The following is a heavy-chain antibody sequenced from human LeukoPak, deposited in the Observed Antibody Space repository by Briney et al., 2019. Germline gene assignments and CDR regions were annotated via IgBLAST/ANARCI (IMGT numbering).Heavy chain of an antibody. CDR1: GYTFTSYD. CDR3: ARATTRRVHFDY. D-gene: IGHD1-1*01. J-gene: IGHJ4*02. Sequence: SVKVSCKASGYTFTSYDINWVRQAPGQGLEWMGGIIPIFGTANYAQKFQGRVTITADESTSTAYMELSSLRSEDTAVYYCARATTRRVHFDYWGQGTLVTVSS. CDR2: IIPIFGTA. V-gene: IGHV1-69*13.